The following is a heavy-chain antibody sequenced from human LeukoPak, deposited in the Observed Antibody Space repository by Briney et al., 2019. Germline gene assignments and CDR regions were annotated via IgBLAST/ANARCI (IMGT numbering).Heavy chain of an antibody. D-gene: IGHD4-17*01. J-gene: IGHJ4*02. CDR1: GFTVSSNY. CDR2: IYSGGST. V-gene: IGHV3-66*04. CDR3: ARPGDDGDDLGLDY. Sequence: GGSLRLSCAASGFTVSSNYMSWVRQAPGKGLEWVSVIYSGGSTYYADSAKGRFAISRDNSKNTLYLQMNSLRAEDTAVYYCARPGDDGDDLGLDYWGQGTLVTVSS.